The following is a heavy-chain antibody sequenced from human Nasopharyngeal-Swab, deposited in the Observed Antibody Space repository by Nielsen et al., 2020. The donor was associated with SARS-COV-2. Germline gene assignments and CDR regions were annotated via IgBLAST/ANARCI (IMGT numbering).Heavy chain of an antibody. CDR1: GFTFSNFA. CDR3: AKNRDSGDVSEGYYHYYGMDV. J-gene: IGHJ6*02. Sequence: GESLKISCAASGFTFSNFAMSWVRQAPGKGLELVSVISGDSDTTYYADSVRGRFTISRDNSKNTLNLQMNTLIAEDTAIYYCAKNRDSGDVSEGYYHYYGMDVWGQGTSVTVS. CDR2: ISGDSDTT. D-gene: IGHD5-12*01. V-gene: IGHV3-23*01.